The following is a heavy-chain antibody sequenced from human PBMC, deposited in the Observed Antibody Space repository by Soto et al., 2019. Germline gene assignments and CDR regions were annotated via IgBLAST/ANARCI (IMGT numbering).Heavy chain of an antibody. V-gene: IGHV3-30*18. CDR1: GFTLSSDG. Sequence: GGSLRLSCAASGFTLSSDGMHWVRQAPGKGLEWVATISYDGRNTYYADSVKGRFTISRDNSKNTLYLQMNSLKAEDTAVYFCAKDWSNIAVGGPGSYFQHWGKGTLVTFSS. CDR2: ISYDGRNT. CDR3: AKDWSNIAVGGPGSYFQH. D-gene: IGHD6-19*01. J-gene: IGHJ1*01.